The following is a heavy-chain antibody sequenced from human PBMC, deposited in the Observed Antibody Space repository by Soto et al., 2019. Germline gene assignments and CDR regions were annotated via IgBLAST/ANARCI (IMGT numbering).Heavy chain of an antibody. CDR1: GFTFSSFA. V-gene: IGHV3-30-3*01. Sequence: QVQLVESGGGVVQPGRSLRLSCAASGFTFSSFAMHWVRQAPGKGLEWVSAISYDGSHKYYADSVKGRFTISRDNSKNTLYLQMNSLRPEDRAVYYCARDRRQQLVQLDYWGQGTLVTVSS. CDR3: ARDRRQQLVQLDY. J-gene: IGHJ4*02. CDR2: ISYDGSHK. D-gene: IGHD6-13*01.